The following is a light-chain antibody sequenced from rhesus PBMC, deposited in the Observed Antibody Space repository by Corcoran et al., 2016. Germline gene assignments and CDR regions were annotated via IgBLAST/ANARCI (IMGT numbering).Light chain of an antibody. J-gene: IGKJ1*01. V-gene: IGKV1S19*01. CDR3: LQHNSYPRT. CDR1: QGISRY. CDR2: AAS. Sequence: DIQMTQSPSSLSASVGDTVTITCRASQGISRYLNWYQQKPGKAPKLLIFAASSLESGVPSRFSGSGSETEFKLTISSLQPEDFAAYYCLQHNSYPRTFGQGTKVEIK.